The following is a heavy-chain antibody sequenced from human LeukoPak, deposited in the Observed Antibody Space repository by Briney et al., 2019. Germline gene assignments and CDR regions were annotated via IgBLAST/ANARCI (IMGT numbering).Heavy chain of an antibody. CDR1: GGSIINYY. Sequence: SETLSLTCTVSGGSIINYYWSWIRQPPGKGLEWIGYIYFTGSTNYNPSLKSRATISLDTSKNQFSPKLSSVTAADTAVYYCARGTVGAADYWGQGTLVTVSS. CDR2: IYFTGST. CDR3: ARGTVGAADY. J-gene: IGHJ4*02. D-gene: IGHD1-26*01. V-gene: IGHV4-59*01.